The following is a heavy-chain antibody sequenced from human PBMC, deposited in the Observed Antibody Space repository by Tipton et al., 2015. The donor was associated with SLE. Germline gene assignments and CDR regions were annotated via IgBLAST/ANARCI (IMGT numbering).Heavy chain of an antibody. D-gene: IGHD3-10*01. V-gene: IGHV4-4*07. CDR2: TYTSGSI. CDR1: GGSISSYY. J-gene: IGHJ6*03. Sequence: TLSLTCTVSGGSISSYYWGWIRQPAGKGLGWIGHTYTSGSINSNPSLKSRFTMSIDTSKNQFSLKLNSVTAADTAVYYWARDSSGYYYMDVWGKGTTVTVSS. CDR3: ARDSSGYYYMDV.